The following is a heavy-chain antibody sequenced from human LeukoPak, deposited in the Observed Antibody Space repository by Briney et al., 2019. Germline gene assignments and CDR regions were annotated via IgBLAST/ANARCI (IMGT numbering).Heavy chain of an antibody. CDR2: ISYSGST. CDR3: AREGTAGTNLNWFDP. V-gene: IGHV4-59*01. D-gene: IGHD1-1*01. J-gene: IGHJ5*02. Sequence: SETLSLTCTVSGGSISSYYWSWIRQPPGKGLEWIGYISYSGSTNFNPSLKSRVTISVDTSKNQFSLKLSSVTAADTAVYYCAREGTAGTNLNWFDPWGQRTLVSASS. CDR1: GGSISSYY.